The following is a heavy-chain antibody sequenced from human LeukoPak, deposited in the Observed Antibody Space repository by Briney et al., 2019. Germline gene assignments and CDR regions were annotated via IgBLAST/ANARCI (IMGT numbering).Heavy chain of an antibody. V-gene: IGHV3-74*01. J-gene: IGHJ1*01. D-gene: IGHD3-22*01. CDR2: KSDGST. CDR3: ARAPSEIGGYYPEYFRH. CDR1: GFTFSTYW. Sequence: GGSLRLSCAASGFTFSTYWMHWVRQAPGKGLVWVSRKSDGSTNYADSVKGRSTISRDNAKNTVSLQMNSLRPEDTGVYYCARAPSEIGGYYPEYFRHWGQGTLVTVSS.